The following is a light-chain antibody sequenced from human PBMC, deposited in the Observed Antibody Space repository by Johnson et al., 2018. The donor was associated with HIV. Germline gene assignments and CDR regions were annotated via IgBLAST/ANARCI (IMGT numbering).Light chain of an antibody. CDR3: GTWDNILGVFFV. V-gene: IGLV1-51*02. CDR2: ENN. CDR1: SSNIGNNH. Sequence: QSVLTQPPSVSAAPGQKVTISCSGSSSNIGNNHVSWYQHFSGTAPKLLIYENNKRPSGIPDRFSGSKSGTSATLGIPGLQTGDEADYYCGTWDNILGVFFVFGTGTEVTVL. J-gene: IGLJ1*01.